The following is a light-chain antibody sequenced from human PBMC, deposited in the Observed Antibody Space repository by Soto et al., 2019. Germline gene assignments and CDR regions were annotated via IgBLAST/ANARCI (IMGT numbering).Light chain of an antibody. CDR1: QSVSSN. CDR3: QQYNNWPRT. V-gene: IGKV3-15*01. Sequence: EIVMAQSPATLSVSPGERATLSCRASQSVSSNLAWYQQKPGQAPRLHMYGASTRATGIPVRFSGSGSGTEFTLIISSLQSEDFAVYYCQQYNNWPRTFGQGTKVEIK. CDR2: GAS. J-gene: IGKJ1*01.